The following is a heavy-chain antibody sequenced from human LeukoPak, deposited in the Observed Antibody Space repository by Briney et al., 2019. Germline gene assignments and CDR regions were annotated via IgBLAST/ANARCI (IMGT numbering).Heavy chain of an antibody. CDR3: ARVLRLGELSFGY. CDR2: ISSSSSTI. J-gene: IGHJ4*02. D-gene: IGHD3-16*02. CDR1: GFTFSSYS. Sequence: GGSLRLSCAAPGFTFSSYSMNWVRQAPGKGLEWVSYISSSSSTIYYADSVKGRFTISRDNAKNSLYLQMNSLRAEDTAVYYCARVLRLGELSFGYWGQGTLVTVSS. V-gene: IGHV3-48*01.